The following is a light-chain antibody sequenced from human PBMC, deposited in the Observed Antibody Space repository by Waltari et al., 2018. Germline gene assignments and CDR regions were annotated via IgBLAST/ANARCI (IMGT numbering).Light chain of an antibody. J-gene: IGKJ3*01. CDR1: QSVNKY. Sequence: EIVLTQSPATLSMSPGERATLSCRASQSVNKYLAWYQQRPGQAPRLLIYDASNSATGIPDRFSGSGSGTEFTLTISSLEPEDFALYYCQHRGTWPLSFGPGTTV. CDR3: QHRGTWPLS. CDR2: DAS. V-gene: IGKV3-11*01.